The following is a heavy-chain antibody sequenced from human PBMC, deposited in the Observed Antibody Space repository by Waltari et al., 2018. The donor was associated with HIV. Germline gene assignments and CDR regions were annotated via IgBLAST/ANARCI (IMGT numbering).Heavy chain of an antibody. D-gene: IGHD5-12*01. CDR3: ARRALWLRPVYYFDY. CDR1: GEPFDGYY. CDR2: INHRRNT. J-gene: IGHJ4*02. Sequence: QVQLQQWGAGLLTPSETLSLTCAVYGEPFDGYYWSWIRQPPGKRLEWMGEINHRRNTNYNPSLKSRLTMSVDASKNQFSLNLNSVTAADTGVYYCARRALWLRPVYYFDYWGQGALVTVSS. V-gene: IGHV4-34*01.